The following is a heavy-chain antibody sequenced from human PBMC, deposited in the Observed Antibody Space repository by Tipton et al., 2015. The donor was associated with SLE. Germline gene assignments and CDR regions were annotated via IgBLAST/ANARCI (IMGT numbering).Heavy chain of an antibody. J-gene: IGHJ3*02. Sequence: TLSLTCTVSGGSFSTYYWSWIRQPPGKGLEWIGYIYYSGSTNYNPSLKSRVTILVDTSKNQFSLKLSSVTAADTAVYSCASGILTGNAAFDIWGPGTMVTVSS. V-gene: IGHV4-59*12. D-gene: IGHD3-9*01. CDR1: GGSFSTYY. CDR2: IYYSGST. CDR3: ASGILTGNAAFDI.